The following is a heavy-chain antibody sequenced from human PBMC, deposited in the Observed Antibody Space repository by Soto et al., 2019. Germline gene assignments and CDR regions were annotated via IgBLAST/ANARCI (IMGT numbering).Heavy chain of an antibody. Sequence: GGSLRLFCAASGFTFSYYYMSGIRQAPGKGLEWISYISDSGNTVYYADSVNGRFTISRDNAKNSLYLQMNSLRAEDTAVYYCARDRYSTGWHPFDYWGQGSLVTVAS. D-gene: IGHD6-19*01. CDR2: ISDSGNTV. CDR1: GFTFSYYY. V-gene: IGHV3-11*01. CDR3: ARDRYSTGWHPFDY. J-gene: IGHJ4*02.